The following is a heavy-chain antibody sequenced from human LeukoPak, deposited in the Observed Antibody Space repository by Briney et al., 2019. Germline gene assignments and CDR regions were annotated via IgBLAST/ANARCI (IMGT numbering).Heavy chain of an antibody. CDR1: GGTFSSYT. D-gene: IGHD3-16*01. J-gene: IGHJ4*02. Sequence: GASVKVSCKASGGTFSSYTISWVRQAPGQGLEWRGRIIPILGIANYAQKFQGRVTITADKSTSTAYMELSSLRSEDTAVYYCARGGSAGFDYWGQGTLVTVSS. CDR3: ARGGSAGFDY. V-gene: IGHV1-69*02. CDR2: IIPILGIA.